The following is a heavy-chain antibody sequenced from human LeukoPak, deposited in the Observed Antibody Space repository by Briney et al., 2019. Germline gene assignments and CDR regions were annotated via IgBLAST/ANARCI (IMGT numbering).Heavy chain of an antibody. V-gene: IGHV3-53*01. Sequence: GGSLRLSCAASGFTVSSNYMSWVRQAPGKGLEWVSIIYSGGLTYYSHSVKGRFTISRDNSKNTLYLQMNSLRAEDTAVYYCATSGSYYLAYYFDYWGQGTLVTVSS. D-gene: IGHD1-26*01. J-gene: IGHJ4*02. CDR1: GFTVSSNY. CDR2: IYSGGLT. CDR3: ATSGSYYLAYYFDY.